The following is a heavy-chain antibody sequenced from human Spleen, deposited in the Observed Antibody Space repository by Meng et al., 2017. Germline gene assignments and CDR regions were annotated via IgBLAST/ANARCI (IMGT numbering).Heavy chain of an antibody. CDR2: ISGGNSYI. Sequence: GESLKISCAASGFTFSSYNMNWVRQAPGKGLEWVSSISGGNSYIYYADSVKGRFTISRDNAKNSLYLQMNSLRAEDTAVYYCARGFYVDTRYWGQGTLVTVSS. CDR3: ARGFYVDTRY. D-gene: IGHD5-18*01. J-gene: IGHJ4*02. CDR1: GFTFSSYN. V-gene: IGHV3-21*01.